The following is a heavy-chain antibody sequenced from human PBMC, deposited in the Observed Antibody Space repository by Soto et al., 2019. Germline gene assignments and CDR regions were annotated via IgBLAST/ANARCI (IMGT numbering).Heavy chain of an antibody. Sequence: SENLSLTCTVSVGSISIYFWSLIRQSPGKGLELITHIYSSGTTNYNPSLKSRVTISVDTSKNQFSLKLRSVTAADTAVYYCATDYGDYVGAFDIWGQGTMVTVSS. CDR1: VGSISIYF. V-gene: IGHV4-59*01. J-gene: IGHJ3*02. CDR2: IYSSGTT. CDR3: ATDYGDYVGAFDI. D-gene: IGHD4-17*01.